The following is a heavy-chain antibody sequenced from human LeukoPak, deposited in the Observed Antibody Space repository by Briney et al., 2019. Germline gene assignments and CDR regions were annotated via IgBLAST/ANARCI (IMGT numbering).Heavy chain of an antibody. J-gene: IGHJ5*02. D-gene: IGHD2-2*01. CDR1: GXXXXXXX. V-gene: IGHV7-4-1*02. CDR3: ARTLFGDQYQLLHNWFDP. Sequence: KXXCKASGXXXXXXXXXWVXQXPGQXXXXXXXXXXDTGNPTYAQGFTRRLVFSLDTSASTAYLQISGLKAEDTAVYYCARTLFGDQYQLLHNWFDPWGQGTLVTVSS. CDR2: XXXDTGNP.